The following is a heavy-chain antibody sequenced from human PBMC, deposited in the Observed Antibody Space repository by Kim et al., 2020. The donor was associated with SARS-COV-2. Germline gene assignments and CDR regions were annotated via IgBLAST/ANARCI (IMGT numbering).Heavy chain of an antibody. V-gene: IGHV4-61*01. D-gene: IGHD6-13*01. CDR2: IYYSGST. CDR3: ARERWSRSWINYYGMGV. CDR1: GGSVSSGSYY. J-gene: IGHJ6*02. Sequence: SETLSLTCTVSGGSVSSGSYYWSWIRQPPGKGLEWIGYIYYSGSTNYNPSLKSRVTISVDTSKNQFSRKLSSVTAADTAVYYCARERWSRSWINYYGMGVWGQGTTVTVSS.